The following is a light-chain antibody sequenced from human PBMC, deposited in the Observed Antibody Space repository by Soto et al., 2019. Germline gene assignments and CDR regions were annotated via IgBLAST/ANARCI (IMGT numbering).Light chain of an antibody. Sequence: EIVLTQSPGTLSLSPXEXXTLSCRASQSVSSKYLAWYQQKPGQAPRVLIYGTSIRASGVPERFSGGGSGTDFTLTITRLEPEDFAVYYCQQYGSSLFTFGPGTKVDFK. CDR3: QQYGSSLFT. V-gene: IGKV3-20*01. CDR1: QSVSSKY. CDR2: GTS. J-gene: IGKJ3*01.